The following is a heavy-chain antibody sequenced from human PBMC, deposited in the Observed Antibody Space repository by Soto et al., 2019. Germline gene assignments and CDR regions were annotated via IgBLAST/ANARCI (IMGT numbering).Heavy chain of an antibody. CDR2: ISTYNGNT. V-gene: IGHV1-18*04. D-gene: IGHD3-22*01. CDR3: APEGYYDSSGYYSPYDS. CDR1: GYTFTTYG. Sequence: ASVKVSCKPSGYTFTTYGISWVRQAPGQGLEWMGWISTYNGNTNYAQKFQVRVTMTTDTSTSTAYMELRSLRSDDTAVYYCAPEGYYDSSGYYSPYDSWGQGSPVAVSS. J-gene: IGHJ4*02.